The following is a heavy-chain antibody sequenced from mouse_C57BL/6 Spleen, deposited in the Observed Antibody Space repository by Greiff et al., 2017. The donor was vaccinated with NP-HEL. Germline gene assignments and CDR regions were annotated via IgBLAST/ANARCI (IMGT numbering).Heavy chain of an antibody. CDR2: ISSGSSTN. D-gene: IGHD4-1*01. CDR1: GFTFSDYG. Sequence: EVQRVESGGGLVKPGGSLTLSCAASGFTFSDYGMHWVRQAPEKGLEWVAYISSGSSTNYYADTVKGRFTIARDTAKNTLFLQMPSLGSADTYMYSRAMLTGTKRYSFDYWGQGTTLTVSS. CDR3: AMLTGTKRYSFDY. J-gene: IGHJ2*01. V-gene: IGHV5-17*01.